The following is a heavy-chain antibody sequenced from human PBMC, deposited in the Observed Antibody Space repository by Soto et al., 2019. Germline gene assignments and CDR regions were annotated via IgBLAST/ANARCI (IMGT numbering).Heavy chain of an antibody. CDR2: IFQSGST. V-gene: IGHV4-4*01. Sequence: LRETLSLTCGVSGGTIRSPDWWTWVRQPPGKGLEWIGEIFQSGSTNYTPSLESRVTISVDKSKNQFSLTLTSVTAADTAVYFCARGRGRYSSGWSWFDPWGQGILVTVSS. J-gene: IGHJ5*02. D-gene: IGHD6-19*01. CDR1: GGTIRSPDW. CDR3: ARGRGRYSSGWSWFDP.